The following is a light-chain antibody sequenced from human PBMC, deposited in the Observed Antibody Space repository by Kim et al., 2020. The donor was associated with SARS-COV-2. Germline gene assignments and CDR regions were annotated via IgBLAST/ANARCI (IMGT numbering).Light chain of an antibody. CDR1: QSVSSSY. V-gene: IGKV3-20*01. CDR2: GAS. CDR3: QQYGSSPPYT. Sequence: EIVLTQSPGTLSLSPGERATLSCRASQSVSSSYLARYQQKPGQAPRLLIYGASSRATGIPDRFSGSGSGTDFTLTISRLEPEDFAVYYCQQYGSSPPYTFGQGTKVDIK. J-gene: IGKJ2*01.